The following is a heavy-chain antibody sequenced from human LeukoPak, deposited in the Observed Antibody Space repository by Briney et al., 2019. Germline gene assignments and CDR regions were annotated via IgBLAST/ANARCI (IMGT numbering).Heavy chain of an antibody. CDR2: INPNSGGT. V-gene: IGHV1-2*02. Sequence: VASVKVSCKASGYTFTGYYMHWVRQAPGQGLEWMGWINPNSGGTNYAQKFQGRVTMTRDTSISTAYMELSRLRSDDTAVYYCAREKRNERRFFPLLAYWGQGTLVTVSS. J-gene: IGHJ4*02. CDR3: AREKRNERRFFPLLAY. D-gene: IGHD3-3*01. CDR1: GYTFTGYY.